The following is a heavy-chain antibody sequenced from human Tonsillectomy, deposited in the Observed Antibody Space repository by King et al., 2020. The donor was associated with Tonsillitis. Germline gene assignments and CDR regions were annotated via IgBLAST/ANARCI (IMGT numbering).Heavy chain of an antibody. V-gene: IGHV3-21*01. CDR2: ISTSSSYI. D-gene: IGHD3-22*01. J-gene: IGHJ4*02. Sequence: VQLVESGGGLVKPGGSLRLSCAASGFTFSSYSMNWVRQAPGKGLEWVSSISTSSSYIYYADSVKGRFTISRDNAKNSLYLQMNSLRAEDTAVYYCASELTYYYDSSGPVDCRGQGTLVTVSS. CDR3: ASELTYYYDSSGPVDC. CDR1: GFTFSSYS.